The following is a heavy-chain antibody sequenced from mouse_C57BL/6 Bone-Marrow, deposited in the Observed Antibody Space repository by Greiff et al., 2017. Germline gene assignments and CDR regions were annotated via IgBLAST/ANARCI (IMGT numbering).Heavy chain of an antibody. V-gene: IGHV3-6*01. Sequence: EVQLVESGPGLVKPSQSLSLTCSVTGYSITSGYYWNWIRQFPGNKLEWMGYISYDGSNNYNPSLKNRISITRDTSKNQFFLKLNAVTTEDTATYYCARGGIYYSNFYYAMDYWGQGPSVTVSS. CDR1: GYSITSGYY. J-gene: IGHJ4*01. D-gene: IGHD2-5*01. CDR3: ARGGIYYSNFYYAMDY. CDR2: ISYDGSN.